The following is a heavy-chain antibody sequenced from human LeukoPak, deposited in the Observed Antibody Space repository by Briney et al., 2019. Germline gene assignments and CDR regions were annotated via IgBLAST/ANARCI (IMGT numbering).Heavy chain of an antibody. D-gene: IGHD1-7*01. Sequence: SETLSLTCTVSGGSISSSSYYWGWIRQPPGKGLEWIGEINHSGSTNYNPSLKSRVTISVDTSKNQFSLKLSSVTAADTAVYYCARVDPGTTDAFDIWGQGTMVTVSS. CDR3: ARVDPGTTDAFDI. CDR2: INHSGST. V-gene: IGHV4-39*07. J-gene: IGHJ3*02. CDR1: GGSISSSSYY.